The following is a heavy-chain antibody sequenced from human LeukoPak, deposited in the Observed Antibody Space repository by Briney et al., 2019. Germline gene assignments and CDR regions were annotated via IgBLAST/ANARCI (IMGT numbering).Heavy chain of an antibody. D-gene: IGHD1-26*01. Sequence: SETLSLTCTVSGGSFTSYYWSWIRQPPGKGLEWIGYIYTSGSTNYNPSLKSRVTISVDTSKNQFSLKLSSVTAADTAVYYCARLGIVGARDFDYWGQGTLVTVSS. CDR2: IYTSGST. J-gene: IGHJ4*02. CDR3: ARLGIVGARDFDY. CDR1: GGSFTSYY. V-gene: IGHV4-4*09.